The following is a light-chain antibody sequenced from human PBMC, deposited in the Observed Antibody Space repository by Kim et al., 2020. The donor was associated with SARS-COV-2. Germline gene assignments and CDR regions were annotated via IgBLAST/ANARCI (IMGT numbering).Light chain of an antibody. CDR1: IVGDKS. V-gene: IGLV3-21*04. J-gene: IGLJ2*01. CDR3: QVWDSGSDHPV. Sequence: APGKTARITCEGNIVGDKSVHWHQQRPGRAPILVMYYDSDRPSGIPDRFSGSNSGNTATLTISRVEAGDEADYYCQVWDSGSDHPVFGGGTQLTVL. CDR2: YDS.